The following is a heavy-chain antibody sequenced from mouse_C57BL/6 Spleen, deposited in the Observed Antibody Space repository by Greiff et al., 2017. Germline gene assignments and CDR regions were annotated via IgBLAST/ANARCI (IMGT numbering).Heavy chain of an antibody. CDR2: IYPSDSET. CDR3: ARNYGSSYYYAMDY. V-gene: IGHV1-61*01. CDR1: GYTFTSYW. J-gene: IGHJ4*01. Sequence: VQLQQSGAELVRPGSSVKLSCKASGYTFTSYWMDWVKQRPGQGLEWIGNIYPSDSETHYNQKFKDKATLTVDKSSSTAYMQLSSLTSEDSAVYYCARNYGSSYYYAMDYWGQGTSVTVSS. D-gene: IGHD1-1*01.